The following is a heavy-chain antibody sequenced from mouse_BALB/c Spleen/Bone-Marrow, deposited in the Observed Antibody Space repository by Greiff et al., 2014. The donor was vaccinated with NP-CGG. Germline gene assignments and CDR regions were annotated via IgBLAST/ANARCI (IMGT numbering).Heavy chain of an antibody. CDR2: ISHSGST. Sequence: EVKVEESGPGLAKPSQSLSLTCTVTGYSITSDYAWNWIRQFPGNKLEWMGYISHSGSTSYNPSLKSRISITRDTSKNQFFLQLNSVTTEDTATYYCARSEGDYDSAMDYWGQGTSVTVSS. CDR3: ARSEGDYDSAMDY. V-gene: IGHV3-2*02. J-gene: IGHJ4*01. D-gene: IGHD2-4*01. CDR1: GYSITSDYA.